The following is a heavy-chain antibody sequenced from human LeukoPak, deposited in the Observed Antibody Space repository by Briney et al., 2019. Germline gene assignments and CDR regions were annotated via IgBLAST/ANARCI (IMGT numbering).Heavy chain of an antibody. V-gene: IGHV3-23*01. CDR2: NSASGGGT. CDR1: GFTFSSYA. CDR3: AKGSSGYDAFDI. Sequence: PGGSLRLSCAASGFTFSSYAMSWVRQAPGKGLEWVSANSASGGGTYYADSVKGRFTISRDNSKNTVYLQMNSLRAEDTAVYYCAKGSSGYDAFDIWGQGTMVTVSS. D-gene: IGHD3-22*01. J-gene: IGHJ3*02.